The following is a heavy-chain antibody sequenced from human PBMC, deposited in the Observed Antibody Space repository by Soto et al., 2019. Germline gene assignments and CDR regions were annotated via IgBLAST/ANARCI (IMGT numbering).Heavy chain of an antibody. D-gene: IGHD3-22*01. V-gene: IGHV4-59*08. Sequence: QVQLQESGPGLVKPSETLSLTSTDSGGSVRSYYLSWIRQPPGKGLEWIGYFYYSGITNYTPSLRSRVTLSVDTSTNQLSLKLNSVTAADTAVYYCARHTYYDSTGYFGAWGQGTLVTVSS. CDR3: ARHTYYDSTGYFGA. J-gene: IGHJ5*02. CDR1: GGSVRSYY. CDR2: FYYSGIT.